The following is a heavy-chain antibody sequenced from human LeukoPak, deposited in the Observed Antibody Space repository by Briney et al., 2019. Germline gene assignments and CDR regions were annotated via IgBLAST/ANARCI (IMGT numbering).Heavy chain of an antibody. CDR3: AREYSSGYTS. D-gene: IGHD3-22*01. J-gene: IGHJ4*02. CDR1: GGSISSYY. Sequence: PSETLSLTCTVSGGSISSYYWSWIRQPPGKGREWIGYIYYSGSTYYNPSLKSRVTISVDTSKNQFSLKLSSVTAADMAVYYCAREYSSGYTSWSQGTLVTVSS. CDR2: IYYSGST. V-gene: IGHV4-59*12.